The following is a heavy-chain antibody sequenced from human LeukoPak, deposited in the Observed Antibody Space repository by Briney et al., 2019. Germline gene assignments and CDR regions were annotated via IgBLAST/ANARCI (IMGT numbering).Heavy chain of an antibody. CDR2: IYHSGST. CDR1: GYSISSDYY. D-gene: IGHD5-24*01. CDR3: ARASLQREGYPFDS. V-gene: IGHV4-38-2*02. J-gene: IGHJ4*02. Sequence: SETLSLTCIVSGYSISSDYYWGWIRQPPGKGLEWIASIYHSGSTYYNPSLKSRATISVDTSKNQFSLNLRSVTAADTAMHYCARASLQREGYPFDSWDQGTLVTVSS.